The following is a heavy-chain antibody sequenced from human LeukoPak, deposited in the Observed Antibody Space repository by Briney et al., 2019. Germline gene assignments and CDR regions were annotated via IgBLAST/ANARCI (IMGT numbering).Heavy chain of an antibody. V-gene: IGHV4-59*08. CDR1: GVSISSYY. Sequence: PSEALSLTCTVSGVSISSYYWSSIRQPPGKGLEWIGYIYYSGSTNYNPSLKSRVTISLDTSKNQFSLKLSSVTAADTAVYYCARHDGSSWYYAFDVWGQGTMVTVSS. CDR3: ARHDGSSWYYAFDV. D-gene: IGHD6-13*01. CDR2: IYYSGST. J-gene: IGHJ3*01.